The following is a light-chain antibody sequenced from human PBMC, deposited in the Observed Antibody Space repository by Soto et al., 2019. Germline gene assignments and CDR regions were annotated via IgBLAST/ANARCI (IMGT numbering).Light chain of an antibody. J-gene: IGKJ5*01. CDR3: QQRSNWPPVT. Sequence: EIVLTQSPSSLSLSPGGRATLSCRGRQSVSSSYLAWYQQKPGQAPRLLIYDASNRATGIPARFSGSGSGTDFTLTIRSLEPEDFAVYYCQQRSNWPPVTFGQGTRLEIK. V-gene: IGKV3-11*01. CDR1: QSVSSSY. CDR2: DAS.